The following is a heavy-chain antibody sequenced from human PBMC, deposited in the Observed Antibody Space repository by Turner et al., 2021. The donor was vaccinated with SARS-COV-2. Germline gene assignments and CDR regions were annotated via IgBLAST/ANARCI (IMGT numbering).Heavy chain of an antibody. Sequence: EVQLVESGGGLVKPGGSLSLSCAASGFTFSSYTMDWVLQAPGKGLEWVASISSSSSYIDYADSVKGRFTISRDNAKNSLYLQMNSRRDEDTAVFYCARQGDYYDSSGYYPDAFDIWGQGTMVTVSS. CDR3: ARQGDYYDSSGYYPDAFDI. CDR1: GFTFSSYT. D-gene: IGHD3-22*01. CDR2: ISSSSSYI. V-gene: IGHV3-21*01. J-gene: IGHJ3*02.